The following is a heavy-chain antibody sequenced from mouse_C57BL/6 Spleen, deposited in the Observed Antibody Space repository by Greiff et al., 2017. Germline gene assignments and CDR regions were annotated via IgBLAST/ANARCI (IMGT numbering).Heavy chain of an antibody. J-gene: IGHJ3*01. CDR1: GYSFTGYY. CDR3: ARGHEGFAY. Sequence: EVQLKESGPELVKPGASVKISCKASGYSFTGYYMNWVKQSPEKSLEWIGEINPSTGGTTYNQKFKAKATLTVDKSSSTAYMQLKSLTSEDSAVYCCARGHEGFAYWGQGTLVTVSA. V-gene: IGHV1-42*01. CDR2: INPSTGGT. D-gene: IGHD3-1*01.